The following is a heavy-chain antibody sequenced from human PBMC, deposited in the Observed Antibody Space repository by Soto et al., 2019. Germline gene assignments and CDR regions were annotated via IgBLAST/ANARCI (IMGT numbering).Heavy chain of an antibody. CDR1: GGTFSSYA. CDR3: ARPYCSGGSCYSLTENYYFDY. V-gene: IGHV1-69*05. D-gene: IGHD2-15*01. J-gene: IGHJ4*02. Sequence: GASVKVSCKASGGTFSSYAISWVRQAPGQGLEWMGGIIPIFGRANYAQKFQGRVTMTRDTSTSTVYMELSSLRSEDTAVYYCARPYCSGGSCYSLTENYYFDYWGQGTLVTVSS. CDR2: IIPIFGRA.